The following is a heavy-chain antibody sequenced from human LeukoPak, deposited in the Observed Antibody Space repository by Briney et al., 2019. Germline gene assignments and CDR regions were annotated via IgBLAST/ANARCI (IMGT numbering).Heavy chain of an antibody. CDR3: AKDGIVVVPAAIRR. CDR1: GFTFSSYA. Sequence: GGSLRLSCAASGFTFSSYAMSWVRQAPGKGLEWVSAISGSGGSTYYADSVKGRFTISRDNSKNTLYPQMNSLRAEDTAVYYCAKDGIVVVPAAIRRWGQGTLVTVSS. J-gene: IGHJ4*02. V-gene: IGHV3-23*01. D-gene: IGHD2-2*02. CDR2: ISGSGGST.